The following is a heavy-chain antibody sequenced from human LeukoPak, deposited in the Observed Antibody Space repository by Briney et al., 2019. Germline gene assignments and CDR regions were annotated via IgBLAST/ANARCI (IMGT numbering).Heavy chain of an antibody. CDR3: VKGTSREAFDI. D-gene: IGHD5-24*01. J-gene: IGHJ3*02. V-gene: IGHV4-39*07. CDR1: GGSISSSSYY. CDR2: IFYGGST. Sequence: PSETLSLTCTVSGGSISSSSYYWGWIRQPPGKGLEWIGSIFYGGSTYHNPSLKSRLTISIDTSKNQFSLKLSSVTAADTAVYSCVKGTSREAFDIWGQGTMVTVSS.